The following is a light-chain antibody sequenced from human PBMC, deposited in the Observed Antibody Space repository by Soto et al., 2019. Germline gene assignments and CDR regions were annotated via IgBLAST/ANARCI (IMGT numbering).Light chain of an antibody. CDR3: QQYGSSLFT. J-gene: IGKJ3*01. V-gene: IGKV3-20*01. Sequence: EIVLTQSPGTLSLSPGERATLSCRSSQSVSSSYLAWYQQKPGQAPRLLIYGASSRATGIPDRFSGSGYGTDFTLTISRLEPEDFAVYYCQQYGSSLFTFGPGTKGDIK. CDR2: GAS. CDR1: QSVSSSY.